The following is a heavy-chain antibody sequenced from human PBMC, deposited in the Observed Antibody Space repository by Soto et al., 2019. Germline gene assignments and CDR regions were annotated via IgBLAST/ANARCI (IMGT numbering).Heavy chain of an antibody. V-gene: IGHV4-34*01. Sequence: QVQLQQWGAGLLKPSETLSLTCAVYGGSFSGYYWSWIRQPPGKGLEWIGEINHGGITNYNPSLKXRXTXXIDTSKNQFSLKLSSVTAADTAVYYCARDRSGLGSWGQGTLVTVSS. CDR3: ARDRSGLGS. J-gene: IGHJ5*02. D-gene: IGHD3-10*01. CDR2: INHGGIT. CDR1: GGSFSGYY.